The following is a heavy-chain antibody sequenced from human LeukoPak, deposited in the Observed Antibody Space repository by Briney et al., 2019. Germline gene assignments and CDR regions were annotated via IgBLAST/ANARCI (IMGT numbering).Heavy chain of an antibody. CDR2: IYYSGSSGST. J-gene: IGHJ5*02. CDR3: ARAWADLGWLSNWFDP. Sequence: SETLSLTCTVSGGSISSYYWSWIRQPPGKGLEWIGYIYYSGSSGSTNYNPSLKSRVTISADTSKNHFSLKLSSVTAADTAVYYCARAWADLGWLSNWFDPWGQGTLVTVSS. D-gene: IGHD3-3*01. CDR1: GGSISSYY. V-gene: IGHV4-59*01.